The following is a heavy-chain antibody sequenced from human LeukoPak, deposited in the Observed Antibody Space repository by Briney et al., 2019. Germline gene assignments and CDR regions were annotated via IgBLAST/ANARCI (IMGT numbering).Heavy chain of an antibody. Sequence: PSETLSLTCTVSGGSIRSSSYYWGWIRQPPGKGLEWIGSIYYSGSTYYNPSLKSRVTISVDTSKNQFSLKLSSVTAADTTVYYCARQTGEFYYYYYMDVWGKGTTVTISS. D-gene: IGHD7-27*01. CDR1: GGSIRSSSYY. CDR3: ARQTGEFYYYYYMDV. V-gene: IGHV4-39*01. CDR2: IYYSGST. J-gene: IGHJ6*03.